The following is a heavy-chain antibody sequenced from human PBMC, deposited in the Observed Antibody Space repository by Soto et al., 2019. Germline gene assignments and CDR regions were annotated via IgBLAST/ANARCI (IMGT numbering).Heavy chain of an antibody. J-gene: IGHJ4*02. CDR2: IYYLGST. Sequence: SETLSLTCSVSGGSMSEYFWSWIRQSPGKGLEWIGYIYYLGSTDYNPSLKSRVTISVDTSRRQFSLRLTSVTAADTAVYYCARDGYDGSGSPYPAYWGPGTQVTVSS. D-gene: IGHD3-10*01. CDR1: GGSMSEYF. V-gene: IGHV4-59*01. CDR3: ARDGYDGSGSPYPAY.